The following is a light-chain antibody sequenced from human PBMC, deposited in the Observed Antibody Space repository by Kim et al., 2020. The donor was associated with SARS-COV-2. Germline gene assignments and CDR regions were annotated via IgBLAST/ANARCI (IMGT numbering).Light chain of an antibody. Sequence: SSWLNWYQQKPVKAPHLLIYKTSTLQSGVPPRFSGSASGTDFTLTISSLQPEDFATYYCQQSYNFPRTFGQGTKVDIK. CDR3: QQSYNFPRT. CDR1: SSW. V-gene: IGKV1-39*01. CDR2: KTS. J-gene: IGKJ1*01.